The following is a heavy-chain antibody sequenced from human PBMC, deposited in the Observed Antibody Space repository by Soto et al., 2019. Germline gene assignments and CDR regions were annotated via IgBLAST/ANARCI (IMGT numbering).Heavy chain of an antibody. CDR1: GYTFTSYY. CDR3: ASAPGYSSGWYGVDY. V-gene: IGHV1-46*01. J-gene: IGHJ4*02. CDR2: INPSGGST. Sequence: QVQLVQSGAEVKKPGASVKVSCKASGYTFTSYYMHWVRQAPGQGLEWMGIINPSGGSTSYAQKFQGRVTMPRDTSTSTVYMELSSLRSEDTAVYYCASAPGYSSGWYGVDYWGQGTLVTVSS. D-gene: IGHD6-19*01.